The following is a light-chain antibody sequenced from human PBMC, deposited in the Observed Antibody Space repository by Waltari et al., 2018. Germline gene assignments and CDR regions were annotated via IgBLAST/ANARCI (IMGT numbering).Light chain of an antibody. CDR1: TSDIGASNL. CDR2: EAT. Sequence: QSALTQPASVSGSPGQSITISCTGTTSDIGASNLISWYQQYPGRVPKLIIYEATKRPSWVSDRFSGSKSGNTASLTISGLLAEDEADYYCCSYTGTATFLLFGGGTKLTVL. J-gene: IGLJ2*01. V-gene: IGLV2-23*02. CDR3: CSYTGTATFLL.